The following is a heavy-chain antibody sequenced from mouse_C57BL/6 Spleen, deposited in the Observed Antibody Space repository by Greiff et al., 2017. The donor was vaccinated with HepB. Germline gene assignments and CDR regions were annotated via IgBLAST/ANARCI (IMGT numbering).Heavy chain of an antibody. V-gene: IGHV1-62-2*01. CDR2: VFPGSGSL. J-gene: IGHJ1*03. Sequence: VQLQPSGAELGKPGASVKLSCKASGYTFTEYTIHWVKARSGQGLEWIGWVFPGSGSLKYNEKFKDKAPLTADKSSSTVYMELSRLTSEDSAVYFCARHEETTVVRYFDVWGTGTTVTVSS. CDR3: ARHEETTVVRYFDV. CDR1: GYTFTEYT. D-gene: IGHD1-1*01.